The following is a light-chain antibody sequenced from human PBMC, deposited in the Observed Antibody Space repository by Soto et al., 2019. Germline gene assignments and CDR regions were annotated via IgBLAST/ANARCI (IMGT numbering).Light chain of an antibody. CDR1: QSVSSNY. V-gene: IGKV3-20*01. CDR2: GAS. J-gene: IGKJ1*01. Sequence: EMVLTQSPGTLSLSPGESATLSWRASQSVSSNYLAWYQQKPGQAPRLLIYGASSRATGIPDRFSGSGSGTDFTLTISRLEPEDFAVYYCQQYGSSPRTFGQGTKVDIK. CDR3: QQYGSSPRT.